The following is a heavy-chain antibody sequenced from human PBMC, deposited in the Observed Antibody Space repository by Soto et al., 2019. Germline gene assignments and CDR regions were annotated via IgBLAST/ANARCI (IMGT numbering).Heavy chain of an antibody. CDR1: GLTFSSYG. Sequence: QVQLVESGGGVVQPGRSLRLSCAASGLTFSSYGMHWVRQAPGKGLEWVAVIWYDGSNKYYADSVKGRFTISRDNSKNTLYLQMNSLRAEDTAVYYCAREVVAGPTDYWGQGTLVTVSS. D-gene: IGHD6-19*01. V-gene: IGHV3-33*01. J-gene: IGHJ4*02. CDR2: IWYDGSNK. CDR3: AREVVAGPTDY.